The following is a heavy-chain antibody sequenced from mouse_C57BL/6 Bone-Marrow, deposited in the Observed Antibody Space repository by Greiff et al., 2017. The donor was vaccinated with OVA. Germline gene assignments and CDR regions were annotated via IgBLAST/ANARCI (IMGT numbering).Heavy chain of an antibody. J-gene: IGHJ3*01. CDR3: TRLIYYYGSSRAWFAY. CDR1: GFNIKDDY. CDR2: IDPENGDT. Sequence: EVQVVESGAELVRPGASVKLSCTASGFNIKDDYMHWVKQRPEQGLEWIGWIDPENGDTEYASKFQGKATITADTSSNTAYLQLSSLTSEDTAVYYCTRLIYYYGSSRAWFAYWGQGTLVTVSA. V-gene: IGHV14-4*01. D-gene: IGHD1-1*01.